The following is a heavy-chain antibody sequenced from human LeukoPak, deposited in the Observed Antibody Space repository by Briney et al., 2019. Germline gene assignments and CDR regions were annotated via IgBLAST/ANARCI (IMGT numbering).Heavy chain of an antibody. Sequence: GGSLRLSCSASGLTVTNAWMNWVRQAPGEGLDWVGRIASKTDGGATDYAAPVKGRFTISRDDSKNALNLQMNSLKTEDTAVYYCTTGIRGDWGQGTLVTVSS. D-gene: IGHD3-10*01. CDR3: TTGIRGD. CDR1: GLTVTNAW. V-gene: IGHV3-15*07. CDR2: IASKTDGGAT. J-gene: IGHJ4*02.